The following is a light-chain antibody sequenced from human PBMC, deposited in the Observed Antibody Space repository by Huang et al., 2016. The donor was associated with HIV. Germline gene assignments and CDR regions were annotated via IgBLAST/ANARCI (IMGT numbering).Light chain of an antibody. CDR3: QQYNTYSYT. V-gene: IGKV1-5*03. J-gene: IGKJ2*01. CDR2: KAS. Sequence: DIQMTQSPSTLSASVGDRVTITCRASQTISTWLAWYQQKPGRDPKLLIHKASTLESGVPSRFSGSGSGTEFTLTISRLQPDDYVTYYCQQYNTYSYTFGQGTKLEIK. CDR1: QTISTW.